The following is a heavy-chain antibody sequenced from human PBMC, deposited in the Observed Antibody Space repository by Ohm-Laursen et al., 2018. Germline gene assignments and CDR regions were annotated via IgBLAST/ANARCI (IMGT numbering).Heavy chain of an antibody. CDR2: IKRKADGETT. CDR3: TTESYYYDSSGLDY. V-gene: IGHV3-15*01. D-gene: IGHD3-22*01. J-gene: IGHJ4*02. Sequence: SLRLSCAASGFTFSSYAMSWVRQAPGKGLEWVGRIKRKADGETTDYAAPVKDSLTISRDDSKTTLYLQMNSLKTEDTAVYYCTTESYYYDSSGLDYWGQGTLVTVSS. CDR1: GFTFSSYA.